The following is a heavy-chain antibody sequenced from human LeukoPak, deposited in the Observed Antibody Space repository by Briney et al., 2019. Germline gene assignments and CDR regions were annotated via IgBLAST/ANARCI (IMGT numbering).Heavy chain of an antibody. D-gene: IGHD5-18*01. CDR3: AKVAGYSYVGVYYFDY. Sequence: GGSLRLSCAASGFTFSTYAMNWVRQAPGKGLEWVSAISGSGGSTYYADSVKGRFTIPRDNSKNTLYLQMNSLRAEDTAVYYCAKVAGYSYVGVYYFDYWGQGTLVTVSS. CDR2: ISGSGGST. CDR1: GFTFSTYA. V-gene: IGHV3-23*01. J-gene: IGHJ4*02.